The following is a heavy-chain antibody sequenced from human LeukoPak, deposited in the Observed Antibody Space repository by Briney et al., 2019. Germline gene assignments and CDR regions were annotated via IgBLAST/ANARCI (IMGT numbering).Heavy chain of an antibody. Sequence: SETLSLTCAVYGGSFSGYYWSWIRQPPGKGLEWIGEINHSGSTNYNPSLKSRVTIAVDTSKNQFSLKLSSVTAADTAVYYCARIRSVVVVAARSSGYYYGMDVWGQGTTVTVSS. V-gene: IGHV4-34*01. CDR3: ARIRSVVVVAARSSGYYYGMDV. CDR2: INHSGST. J-gene: IGHJ6*02. CDR1: GGSFSGYY. D-gene: IGHD2-15*01.